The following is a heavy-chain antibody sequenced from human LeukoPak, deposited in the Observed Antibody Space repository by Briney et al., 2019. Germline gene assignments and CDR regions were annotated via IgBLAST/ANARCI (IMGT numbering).Heavy chain of an antibody. CDR2: IIPIFGTA. D-gene: IGHD3-22*01. CDR1: GGTFSSYA. CDR3: ARARDWIVGDQNWFDP. J-gene: IGHJ5*02. V-gene: IGHV1-69*13. Sequence: ASVKVSCKASGGTFSSYAISWVRQAPGQGLERMGGIIPIFGTANYAQKFQGRDTITADESTSTAYMELSSLRSEDTAVYYCARARDWIVGDQNWFDPWGQGTLVTVSS.